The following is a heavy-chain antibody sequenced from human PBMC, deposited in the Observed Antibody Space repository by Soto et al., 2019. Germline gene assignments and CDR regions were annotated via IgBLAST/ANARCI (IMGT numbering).Heavy chain of an antibody. D-gene: IGHD4-17*01. CDR2: TYYSGRT. Sequence: SETLSLTCTVSGDSISSYYWTWIRQPPGKGMEYIGYTYYSGRTYYNPSLKSRVTISVDTSKHQFSLKLNYGTAADTAVYYCARHPPYDYRDNNPPHYFDYLGQGTLVTVSS. J-gene: IGHJ4*02. CDR3: ARHPPYDYRDNNPPHYFDY. V-gene: IGHV4-59*08. CDR1: GDSISSYY.